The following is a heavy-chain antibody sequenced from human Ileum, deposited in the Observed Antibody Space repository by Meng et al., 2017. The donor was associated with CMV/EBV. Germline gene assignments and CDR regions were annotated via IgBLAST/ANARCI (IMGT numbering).Heavy chain of an antibody. Sequence: RLAESEGDLVQPGGCLRLSCAASGFIISSHWMHWVRQAPGKGPEWGSHISSDGHIINYVDSVKGRFTISRDGVRNMLYLQMNSLRADDTAVYFCARGGNSGLQFWGQGTLVTVSS. V-gene: IGHV3-74*01. D-gene: IGHD3-10*01. CDR3: ARGGNSGLQF. J-gene: IGHJ1*01. CDR1: GFIISSHW. CDR2: ISSDGHII.